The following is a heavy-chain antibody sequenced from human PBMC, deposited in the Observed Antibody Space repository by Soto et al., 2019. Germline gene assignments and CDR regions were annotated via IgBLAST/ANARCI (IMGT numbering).Heavy chain of an antibody. CDR3: ARGRDDNYSFDY. Sequence: GGSLRLSCAASGFTFSSYAMHWVRQAPGKGLEYVSAISSNGGSTYYANSVKGRFTISRDNSKNTLYLQMGSLRAEDMAVYYCARGRDDNYSFDYWGQGTLVTVSS. J-gene: IGHJ4*02. D-gene: IGHD1-1*01. V-gene: IGHV3-64*01. CDR1: GFTFSSYA. CDR2: ISSNGGST.